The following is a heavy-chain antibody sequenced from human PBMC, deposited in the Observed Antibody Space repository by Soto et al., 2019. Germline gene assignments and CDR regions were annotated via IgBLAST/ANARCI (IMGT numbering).Heavy chain of an antibody. J-gene: IGHJ6*02. V-gene: IGHV1-69*01. CDR1: GGTFSSYA. D-gene: IGHD2-2*01. CDR2: IIPIFGTA. CDR3: ARGRPVVPAAHGGIYYYYGMDV. Sequence: QVQLGQSGAEVKKPGSSVKVSCKASGGTFSSYAISWVRQAPGQGPEWMGGIIPIFGTANSAQKFQGRVTITADESTSTAYLQLSRLSSEDTAVYYCARGRPVVPAAHGGIYYYYGMDVWGQGTTVTVSS.